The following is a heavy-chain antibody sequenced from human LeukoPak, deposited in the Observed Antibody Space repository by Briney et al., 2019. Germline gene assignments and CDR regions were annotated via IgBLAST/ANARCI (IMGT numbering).Heavy chain of an antibody. J-gene: IGHJ4*02. CDR2: ISGSDGST. D-gene: IGHD3-22*01. CDR1: GFTFSSYA. Sequence: GGSLRLSCAASGFTFSSYAMTWVRQAPDKGLEWVSAISGSDGSTYYADSVKGRFTISRDNAKNSLYLQMNSLRAEDTAVYYCARKSSGYYSGINDYWGQGTLVTVSS. CDR3: ARKSSGYYSGINDY. V-gene: IGHV3-23*01.